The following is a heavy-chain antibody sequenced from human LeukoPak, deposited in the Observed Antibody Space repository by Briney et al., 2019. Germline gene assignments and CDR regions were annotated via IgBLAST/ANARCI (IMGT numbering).Heavy chain of an antibody. J-gene: IGHJ4*02. CDR2: ISYDGSNK. Sequence: GGSLRLSCAASGFTFSSYAMHWVRQAPGKGLEWVAVISYDGSNKYYADSVKGRFTISRDNSRNTLYLQMNSLRAEDTAVYYCARDWYRFDYWGQGTLVTVSS. D-gene: IGHD6-13*01. CDR3: ARDWYRFDY. V-gene: IGHV3-30-3*01. CDR1: GFTFSSYA.